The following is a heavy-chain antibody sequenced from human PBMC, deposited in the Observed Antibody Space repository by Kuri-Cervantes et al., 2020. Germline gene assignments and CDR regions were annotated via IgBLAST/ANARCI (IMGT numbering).Heavy chain of an antibody. D-gene: IGHD6-19*01. CDR1: GGTFSSYA. CDR3: AREIAVAGIGYYYYGMGV. J-gene: IGHJ6*02. Sequence: SVKVSCKASGGTFSSYAISWVRQAPGQGLEWMGGIIPIFGTANYAQKFQGRVTITADESTSTAYMELSSLRSEDTAVYYCAREIAVAGIGYYYYGMGVWGQGTTVTVSS. CDR2: IIPIFGTA. V-gene: IGHV1-69*13.